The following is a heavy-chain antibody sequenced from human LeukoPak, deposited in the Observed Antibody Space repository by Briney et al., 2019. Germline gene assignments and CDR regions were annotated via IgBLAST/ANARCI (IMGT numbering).Heavy chain of an antibody. CDR3: ARDQYRSSYYLDC. CDR1: GIIFSAYG. Sequence: GGSLRLSCAASGIIFSAYGVHWVRQAPGKGLEWVAFIRYDGNSKYYADSVKGRFTISRDNSKNTLFLQMNSLRAGDMAVYYCARDQYRSSYYLDCWGQGTLVTVSS. V-gene: IGHV3-30*02. J-gene: IGHJ4*02. D-gene: IGHD6-6*01. CDR2: IRYDGNSK.